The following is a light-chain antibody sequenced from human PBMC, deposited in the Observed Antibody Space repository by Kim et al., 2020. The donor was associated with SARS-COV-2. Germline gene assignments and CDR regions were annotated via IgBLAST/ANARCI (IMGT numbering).Light chain of an antibody. V-gene: IGLV3-19*01. CDR3: YSRDSSGDLLV. J-gene: IGLJ2*01. CDR2: GKN. Sequence: ALGRTVRITCQGDSLRKYYASWYQQKPGQAPVLVIYGKNNRPSGIPDRFSGSSSGDTVSLTITGAQAEDVADYYCYSRDSSGDLLVFGGGTQLTVL. CDR1: SLRKYY.